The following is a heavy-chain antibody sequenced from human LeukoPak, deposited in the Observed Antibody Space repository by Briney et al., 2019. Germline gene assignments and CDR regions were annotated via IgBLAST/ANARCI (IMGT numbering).Heavy chain of an antibody. CDR2: INPNSGGT. CDR1: GGTFISYA. D-gene: IGHD1-14*01. CDR3: TRGDRNEKFDY. Sequence: ASVKVSCKASGGTFISYAISWVRQAPGQGLEWMGRINPNSGGTNFAQKFQGRVTMTGDTSISTAYMELSRLKSDDTAVYYCTRGDRNEKFDYWGQGTLVTVSS. V-gene: IGHV1-2*06. J-gene: IGHJ4*02.